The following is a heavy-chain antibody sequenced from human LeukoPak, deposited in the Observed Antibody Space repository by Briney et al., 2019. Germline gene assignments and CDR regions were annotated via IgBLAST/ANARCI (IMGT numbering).Heavy chain of an antibody. CDR2: SSSTGRTI. J-gene: IGHJ4*02. CDR1: GFTLSDYY. CDR3: ARNGGYYVSGTYYIDFDY. V-gene: IGHV3-11*01. D-gene: IGHD3-10*01. Sequence: GGSLRLSCAASGFTLSDYYMSWIRQAPGKGLEWVSYSSSTGRTINYADSVKGRFTISRDNAKNSLYLQMNSLRAEDTAVYYCARNGGYYVSGTYYIDFDYWGQGTLVTVSS.